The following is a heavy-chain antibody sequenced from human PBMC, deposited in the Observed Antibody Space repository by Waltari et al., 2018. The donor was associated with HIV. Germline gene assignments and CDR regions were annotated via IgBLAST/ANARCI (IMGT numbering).Heavy chain of an antibody. J-gene: IGHJ4*02. Sequence: QVQLQESGPGLVKPSETLSLTCTVSGGSVSSGSYYWSWIRQPPGKGLEWIGYIYYSGSTNYNSSLKSRVTISVDTSKNQFSLKLSSVTAADTAVYYCAREIVMSSGSYKGCDYWGQGTLITVSS. V-gene: IGHV4-61*01. CDR2: IYYSGST. D-gene: IGHD1-26*01. CDR1: GGSVSSGSYY. CDR3: AREIVMSSGSYKGCDY.